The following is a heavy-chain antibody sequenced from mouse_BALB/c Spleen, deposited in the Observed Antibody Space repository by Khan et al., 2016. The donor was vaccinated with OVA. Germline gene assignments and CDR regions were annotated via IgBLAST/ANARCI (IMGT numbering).Heavy chain of an antibody. D-gene: IGHD1-1*01. Sequence: EVQLQESGPGLAKPSQSLSLTCTATGYSITSDYAWNWIRQFPGNKLEWMGYISYSGDTAYNPSLKSRISITRDTSKNQSFLQLNSVTTEDTAPYYCASNNLNYYVSNFEGYYFDYWGQGTTLTVSS. J-gene: IGHJ2*01. CDR2: ISYSGDT. CDR3: ASNNLNYYVSNFEGYYFDY. V-gene: IGHV3-2*02. CDR1: GYSITSDYA.